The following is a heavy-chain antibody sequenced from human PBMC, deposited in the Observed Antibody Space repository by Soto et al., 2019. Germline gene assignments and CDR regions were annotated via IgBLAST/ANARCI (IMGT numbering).Heavy chain of an antibody. Sequence: GGSLRLSCAASGFTFSSYAMSWVRQAPGKGLEWVSAISGSGGSTYYADSVKGRFTISRDNSKDTLYLQMNSLRAEDTAVYYCAKDDRALYYYDSSGYYPHFDYWGQGTLVTVSS. D-gene: IGHD3-22*01. J-gene: IGHJ4*02. CDR3: AKDDRALYYYDSSGYYPHFDY. V-gene: IGHV3-23*01. CDR1: GFTFSSYA. CDR2: ISGSGGST.